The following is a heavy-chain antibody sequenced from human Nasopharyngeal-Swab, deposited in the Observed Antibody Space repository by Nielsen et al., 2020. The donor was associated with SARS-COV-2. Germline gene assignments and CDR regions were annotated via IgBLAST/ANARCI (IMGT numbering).Heavy chain of an antibody. CDR3: ARGMGSDYVWGSYRYEDYFDY. Sequence: SETLSLTCSVSGGSISPYYWIWIRQPAGKRLEWIGRISSSGSTNYNPSLKSRVTISVDTSKNQFSLKLSSVTAADTAVYYCARGMGSDYVWGSYRYEDYFDYWGQGTLVTVSS. CDR1: GGSISPYY. CDR2: ISSSGST. D-gene: IGHD3-16*02. V-gene: IGHV4-4*07. J-gene: IGHJ4*02.